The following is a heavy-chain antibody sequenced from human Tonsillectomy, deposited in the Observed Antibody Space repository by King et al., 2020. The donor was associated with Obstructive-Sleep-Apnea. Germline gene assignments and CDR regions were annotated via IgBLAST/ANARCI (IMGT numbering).Heavy chain of an antibody. V-gene: IGHV7-4-1*02. CDR3: ARGGLLGFDY. J-gene: IGHJ4*02. CDR2: INTNTGNP. CDR1: GYTFTSYV. D-gene: IGHD3-10*01. Sequence: VQLVESGSELKKPGASVKVSCKASGYTFTSYVMNWVRQAPGQGLDWMGWINTNTGNPTYAQGFTGRFVFSLYTSVNTAYLQISSLKAEDTAVYHCARGGLLGFDYWGQGTLVTVSS.